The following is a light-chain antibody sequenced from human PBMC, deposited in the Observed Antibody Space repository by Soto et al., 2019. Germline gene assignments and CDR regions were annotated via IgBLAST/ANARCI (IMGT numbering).Light chain of an antibody. J-gene: IGLJ1*01. CDR1: SSDVGNFNL. Sequence: QSALTQPASVSGSPGQSITISCTGTSSDVGNFNLVSWYQHHPGKAPKLMIYEVTKRPSGVSNRFSGSKSGNTASLTISGLQADDEADYYCYSFTSSNTHVFGTGTKVTVL. CDR2: EVT. V-gene: IGLV2-23*02. CDR3: YSFTSSNTHV.